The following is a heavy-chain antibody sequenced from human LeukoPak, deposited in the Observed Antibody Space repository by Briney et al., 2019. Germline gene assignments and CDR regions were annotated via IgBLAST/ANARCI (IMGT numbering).Heavy chain of an antibody. J-gene: IGHJ4*02. CDR2: INHSGST. D-gene: IGHD3-10*01. Sequence: SETLSLTCAVYGGSFSGYYWSWIRQPPGKGLEWIGEINHSGSTNYNPSLKSRVTISVDTSKNQFSLKLSSVTAADTAVYYCARLRYWTVRGVIITPWYFDYWGQGTLVTVSS. CDR1: GGSFSGYY. CDR3: ARLRYWTVRGVIITPWYFDY. V-gene: IGHV4-34*01.